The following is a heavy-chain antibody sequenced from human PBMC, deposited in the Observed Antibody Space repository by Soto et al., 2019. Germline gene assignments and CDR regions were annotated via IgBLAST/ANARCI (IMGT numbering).Heavy chain of an antibody. V-gene: IGHV4-59*01. CDR2: IYYTRST. CDR1: GGSISDNY. CDR3: ARDDDYLVS. J-gene: IGHJ4*02. Sequence: QVQLQESGPGLVKPSETLSLTCTVSGGSISDNYWSWIRQPPGKGLEWLCYIYYTRSTKYNPSLQRRVSCTVDTSNNQFSLTLRSVTTADAAVYDCARDDDYLVSWGQGTLVTVSS.